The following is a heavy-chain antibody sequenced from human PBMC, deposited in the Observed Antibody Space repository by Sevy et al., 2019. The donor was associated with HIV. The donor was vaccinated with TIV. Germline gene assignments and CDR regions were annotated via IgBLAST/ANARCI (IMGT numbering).Heavy chain of an antibody. J-gene: IGHJ5*02. Sequence: GGSLRLSCAASGFTFSTYNMNWVRQAPGKGLEWVSYISSRSNIIYYEDAVKGRFTISRDNAKNSLYLQMNSLRDEATAVYYCARELRGTRCVDPWGQGTLVTVSS. CDR3: ARELRGTRCVDP. D-gene: IGHD3-10*01. V-gene: IGHV3-48*02. CDR2: ISSRSNII. CDR1: GFTFSTYN.